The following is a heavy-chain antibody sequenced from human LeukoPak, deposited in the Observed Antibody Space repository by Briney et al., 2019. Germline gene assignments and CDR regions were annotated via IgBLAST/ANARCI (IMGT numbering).Heavy chain of an antibody. CDR3: ASYCGGDCYTPADY. Sequence: SETLSLTCTVSGGSISSSSYYWGWIRQPPGKGLEWIGSIYYSGSTYYNPSLKSRVTISVDTSKNQFSLKLSSVTAADTAVYYCASYCGGDCYTPADYWGHGTLVTVSS. CDR2: IYYSGST. CDR1: GGSISSSSYY. V-gene: IGHV4-39*01. D-gene: IGHD2-21*01. J-gene: IGHJ4*01.